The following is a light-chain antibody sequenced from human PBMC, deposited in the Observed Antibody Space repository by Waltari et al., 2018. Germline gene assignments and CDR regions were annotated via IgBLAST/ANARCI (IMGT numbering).Light chain of an antibody. V-gene: IGKV3-20*01. CDR1: QSVSSSY. J-gene: IGKJ5*01. CDR2: DAS. Sequence: IVLTQSPRTLSLSPGERATLSCRASQSVSSSYLAWYQQKFGQAPRLLIYDASSRATGIPDRFSGSGSGTDFTLTISRLEPEDFAVYYCQQYGSSLSITFGQGTRLEIK. CDR3: QQYGSSLSIT.